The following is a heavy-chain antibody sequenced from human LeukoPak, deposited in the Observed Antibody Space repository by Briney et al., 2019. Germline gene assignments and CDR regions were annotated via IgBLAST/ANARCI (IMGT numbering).Heavy chain of an antibody. V-gene: IGHV3-21*01. J-gene: IGHJ4*02. Sequence: GGSLRLSCGASGFTFSSYSMTWVRQAPGKGLEWVSSISSSSSYIYYADSVKGRFTISRDNAKNSLYLQMNSLRAEDTAVYYCARDSGSGYDLFGFDYWGQGTLVTVSS. CDR2: ISSSSSYI. CDR3: ARDSGSGYDLFGFDY. D-gene: IGHD5-12*01. CDR1: GFTFSSYS.